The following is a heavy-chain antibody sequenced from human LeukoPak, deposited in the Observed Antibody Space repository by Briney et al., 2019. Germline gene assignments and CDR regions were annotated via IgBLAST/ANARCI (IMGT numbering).Heavy chain of an antibody. D-gene: IGHD5-18*01. CDR1: GYSISSGYY. V-gene: IGHV4-38-2*02. CDR2: IYYSGST. J-gene: IGHJ4*02. Sequence: KPSETLSLTCTVSGYSISSGYYWGWIRQPPGKGLEWIGSIYYSGSTYYNPSLKSRVTISVDTSKNQFSLKLSSVTAADTAVYYCARTGDTAMVPSYYFDYWGQGTLVTVSS. CDR3: ARTGDTAMVPSYYFDY.